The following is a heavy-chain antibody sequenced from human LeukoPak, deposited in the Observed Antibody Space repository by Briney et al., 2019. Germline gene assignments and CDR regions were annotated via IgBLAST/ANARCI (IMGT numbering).Heavy chain of an antibody. CDR2: IYYSGST. CDR3: ARENYDILTGYLSRPIINWFDP. J-gene: IGHJ5*02. Sequence: SETLSLTCTGSGGSISSYYWSWIRQPPGKGLEWSGYIYYSGSTNYNPSLKSRVTISVDTSKNQFSLKLSSVTAADTAVYYCARENYDILTGYLSRPIINWFDPWGQGTLVTVSS. CDR1: GGSISSYY. D-gene: IGHD3-9*01. V-gene: IGHV4-59*12.